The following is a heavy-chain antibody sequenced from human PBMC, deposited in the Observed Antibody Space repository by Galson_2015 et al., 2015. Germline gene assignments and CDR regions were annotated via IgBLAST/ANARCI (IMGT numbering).Heavy chain of an antibody. CDR3: ARDRRWGIWFGEFPESYGMDV. V-gene: IGHV1-3*01. CDR2: INAGNGNT. CDR1: GYTFTSSA. J-gene: IGHJ6*02. Sequence: CKASGYTFTSSAMHWVRQAPGQRLAWMGWINAGNGNTKYSQKFQGRVTITRDTYASTAYMELSSLRSEDTAVYYCARDRRWGIWFGEFPESYGMDVWGQGTTVTVSS. D-gene: IGHD3-10*01.